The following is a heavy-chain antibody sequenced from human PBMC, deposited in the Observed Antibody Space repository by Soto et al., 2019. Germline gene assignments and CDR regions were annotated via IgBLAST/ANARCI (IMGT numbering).Heavy chain of an antibody. CDR3: ALTYYDFWSGYPPGDYYYYGMDV. D-gene: IGHD3-3*01. CDR2: INAGNGNT. V-gene: IGHV1-3*01. Sequence: GASVKVSCKASGYTFTSYAMHWVRQAPGQRLEWMGWINAGNGNTKYSQKFQGRVTITRDTSASTAYMELSSLRSEDTAVYYCALTYYDFWSGYPPGDYYYYGMDVWGQGTTVTVSS. CDR1: GYTFTSYA. J-gene: IGHJ6*02.